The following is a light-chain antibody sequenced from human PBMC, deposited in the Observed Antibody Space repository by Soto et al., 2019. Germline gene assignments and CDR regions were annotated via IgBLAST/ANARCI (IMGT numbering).Light chain of an antibody. CDR3: QSYDSSLSGYVV. V-gene: IGLV1-40*01. CDR1: SSNIGAGYD. Sequence: QSVLTQPPSVSGAPGQRVTISCTGSSSNIGAGYDVHWYQQLPGTAPKLLIYGNSNRPSGVPDRFSGSKSGTSASLAITGLRAEDVADYYCQSYDSSLSGYVVFGGGTKLTVL. CDR2: GNS. J-gene: IGLJ2*01.